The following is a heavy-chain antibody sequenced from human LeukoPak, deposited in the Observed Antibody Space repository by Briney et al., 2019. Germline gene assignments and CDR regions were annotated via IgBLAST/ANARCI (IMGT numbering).Heavy chain of an antibody. D-gene: IGHD1-26*01. Sequence: PSETLSLTCTVSGGSISSGGYYWSWIRQHPGKGLEWIGYIYYSGSTYYNPSLKSRVTISVDTSKNQFSLKLSSGTVADTAVYYCARDNGGSYYYWGQGTLVTVSS. V-gene: IGHV4-31*03. CDR1: GGSISSGGYY. CDR3: ARDNGGSYYY. CDR2: IYYSGST. J-gene: IGHJ4*02.